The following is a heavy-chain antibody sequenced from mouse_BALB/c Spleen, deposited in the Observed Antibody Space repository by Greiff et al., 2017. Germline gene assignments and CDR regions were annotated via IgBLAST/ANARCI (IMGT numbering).Heavy chain of an antibody. CDR2: ILPGSGST. J-gene: IGHJ2*01. CDR3: ARGDGNYYLDY. Sequence: QLQQSGAELMKPGASVKISCKATGYTFSSYWIEWVKQRPGHGLEWIGEILPGSGSTNYNEKFKGKATFTADTSSNTAYMQLSSLTSDDSAVYYCARGDGNYYLDYWGQGTTLTVSS. D-gene: IGHD2-1*01. V-gene: IGHV1-9*01. CDR1: GYTFSSYW.